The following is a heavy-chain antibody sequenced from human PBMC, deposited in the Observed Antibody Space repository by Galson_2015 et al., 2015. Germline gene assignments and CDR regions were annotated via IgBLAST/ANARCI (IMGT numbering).Heavy chain of an antibody. CDR1: GFTFSSYA. D-gene: IGHD1-1*01. J-gene: IGHJ2*01. CDR3: AKDGAIGYGTQKGWYFEL. Sequence: SLRLSCAASGFTFSSYAMNWVRQPPGKGLEWVSGISGSGGTTYYADSVKGRFTISRDNSKNTLYLQMNRLRVEDTAVYYCAKDGAIGYGTQKGWYFELWGRGTLVTVSS. V-gene: IGHV3-23*01. CDR2: ISGSGGTT.